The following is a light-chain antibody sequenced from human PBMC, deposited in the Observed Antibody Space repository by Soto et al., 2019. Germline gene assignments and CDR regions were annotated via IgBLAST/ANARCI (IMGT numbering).Light chain of an antibody. CDR3: QQYNNSPPDRT. Sequence: EIVMTQSPATMSVSPGERATLSCRASQSVGSTLAWYQQKPGQAPRPLIYGASTRATGIPARFSGSGSGTEFTLTISSLQAEDFAIYFCQQYNNSPPDRTFGQGTKVEIK. V-gene: IGKV3-15*01. J-gene: IGKJ1*01. CDR2: GAS. CDR1: QSVGST.